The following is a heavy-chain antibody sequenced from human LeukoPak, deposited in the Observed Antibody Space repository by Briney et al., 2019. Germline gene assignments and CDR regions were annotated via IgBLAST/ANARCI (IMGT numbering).Heavy chain of an antibody. J-gene: IGHJ3*02. Sequence: GESLKISCKGSGYSFTSYWIGWVRQMPGKGLEWMGIIYPGDSDTRYSPSFQGQVTISADKSTSTAYMELSSLRSEDTAVYYCARGITMVRGAFDAFDIWGQGTMVTVSS. D-gene: IGHD3-10*01. CDR2: IYPGDSDT. CDR3: ARGITMVRGAFDAFDI. CDR1: GYSFTSYW. V-gene: IGHV5-51*01.